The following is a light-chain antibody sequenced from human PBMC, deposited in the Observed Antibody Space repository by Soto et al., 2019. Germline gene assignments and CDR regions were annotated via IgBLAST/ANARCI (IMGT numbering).Light chain of an antibody. J-gene: IGLJ1*01. V-gene: IGLV2-14*01. CDR1: SSDVGGYNY. CDR2: NDS. Sequence: QSVLTQPASVSGSPGQSITISCTGTSSDVGGYNYVSWYQQHPGKAPKLIIYNDSNPPSVLSHRFSGSNSGNTASLTTSRLQAEDEADYSCTSYTSKSTGVFGTGTKLTVL. CDR3: TSYTSKSTGV.